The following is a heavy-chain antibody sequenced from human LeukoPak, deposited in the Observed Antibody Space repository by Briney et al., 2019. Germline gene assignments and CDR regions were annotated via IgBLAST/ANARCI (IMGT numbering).Heavy chain of an antibody. Sequence: SETLSLTCTVSGGSISSSSYYWGWIRQPPGKGLEWIGSIYYSGSTYYNPSLKSRVTISVDTSKNQFSLKLSSVTAADTAVYYCARQDDSSGYLPDAFDIWGQGTMVTVSS. V-gene: IGHV4-39*07. J-gene: IGHJ3*02. CDR3: ARQDDSSGYLPDAFDI. CDR2: IYYSGST. D-gene: IGHD3-22*01. CDR1: GGSISSSSYY.